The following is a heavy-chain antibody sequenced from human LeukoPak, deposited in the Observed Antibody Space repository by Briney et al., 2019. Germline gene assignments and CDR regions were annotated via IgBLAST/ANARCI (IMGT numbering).Heavy chain of an antibody. CDR2: ISSSSSYI. V-gene: IGHV3-21*01. CDR3: ARDPTPRYCSGGSCYTHYGMDV. Sequence: GGSLRLSCAASGFTFSSYAMNWVRQAPGKGLEWVSSISSSSSYIYYADSVKGRLTISRDNAKNSLYLQMNSLRAEDTAVYYCARDPTPRYCSGGSCYTHYGMDVWGQGTTVTVSS. D-gene: IGHD2-15*01. J-gene: IGHJ6*02. CDR1: GFTFSSYA.